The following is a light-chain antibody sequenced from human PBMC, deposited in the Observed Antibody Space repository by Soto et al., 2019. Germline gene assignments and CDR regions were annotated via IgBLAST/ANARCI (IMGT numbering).Light chain of an antibody. CDR1: SSDVGGYNY. J-gene: IGLJ2*01. V-gene: IGLV2-14*01. CDR3: SSFTSSTAGV. CDR2: QVT. Sequence: QSALTQPASVSGSPGQSITISCTGTSSDVGGYNYVSWYQHHPGKAPKLMISQVTNRPSGVSNRFSGSKSGNTASLTISGPQAEEEADYYCSSFTSSTAGVFGGGPKLPVL.